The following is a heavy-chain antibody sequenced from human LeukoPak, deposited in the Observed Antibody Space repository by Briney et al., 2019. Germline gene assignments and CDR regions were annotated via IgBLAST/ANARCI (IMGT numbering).Heavy chain of an antibody. D-gene: IGHD3-22*01. CDR3: AMSTNYYDSSGYYPY. CDR2: INPNSGGT. Sequence: ASVKVSCKASGYTFTGYYMHWVRRAPGQGLEWMGWINPNSGGTNYAQKLQGRVTMTRDTSISTAYMELSRLKSDDTAVYYCAMSTNYYDSSGYYPYWGQGTLVTVSS. J-gene: IGHJ4*02. V-gene: IGHV1-2*02. CDR1: GYTFTGYY.